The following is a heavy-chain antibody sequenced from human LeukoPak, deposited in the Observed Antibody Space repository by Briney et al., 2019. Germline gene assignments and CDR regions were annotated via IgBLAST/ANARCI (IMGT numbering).Heavy chain of an antibody. CDR2: IIPMFGTA. CDR1: GGTFSSYD. V-gene: IGHV1-69*06. D-gene: IGHD3-10*01. CDR3: ASTGSRSHAFDI. J-gene: IGHJ3*02. Sequence: ASVKVSCKASGGTFSSYDISWVRQAPGQGLEWMGGIIPMFGTANYAQKFQGRVTISADKSTSTAYMELSSLRSEDTAVYYCASTGSRSHAFDIWGQGTMVTVSS.